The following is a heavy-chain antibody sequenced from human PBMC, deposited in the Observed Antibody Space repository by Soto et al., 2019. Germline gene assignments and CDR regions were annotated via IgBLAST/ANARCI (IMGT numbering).Heavy chain of an antibody. Sequence: VGSLRLSDAASGFTFSNAWMSWVRQAPGKGLEWVGRIKSKTDGGTTDYAAPVKGRFTISRDDSKNTLYLQMNSLKTEDTAVYYCTTDGHDWDIVAPYYFDYWGQGTLVTVSS. CDR2: IKSKTDGGTT. CDR1: GFTFSNAW. D-gene: IGHD5-12*01. V-gene: IGHV3-15*01. CDR3: TTDGHDWDIVAPYYFDY. J-gene: IGHJ4*02.